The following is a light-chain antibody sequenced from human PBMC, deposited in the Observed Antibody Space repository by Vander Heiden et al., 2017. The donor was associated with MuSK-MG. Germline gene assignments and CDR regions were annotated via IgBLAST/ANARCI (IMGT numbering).Light chain of an antibody. CDR1: QSVSSSY. V-gene: IGKV3-20*01. CDR2: GG. J-gene: IGKJ3*01. Sequence: EIVLTQSPCTLSLSSGERATLSRRASQSVSSSYLAWYQQKPGQAPRLLIYGGYSGSGTDFTLTISRLEPEDFAVYYCQRYGSSPRTFGHGTKVDIK. CDR3: QRYGSSPRT.